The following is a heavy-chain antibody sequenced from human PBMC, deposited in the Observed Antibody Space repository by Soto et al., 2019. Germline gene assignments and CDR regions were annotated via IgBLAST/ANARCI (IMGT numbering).Heavy chain of an antibody. Sequence: SETLSLTCSVYGGSFSGYYWSWIRQPPGKGLEWIGEINHSGSTNYNPSLKSRVTISVDTSKNQFSLKLSSVTAADTAVYYCARGRGGWNYGYYYGMDVWGQGTTVTVSS. CDR1: GGSFSGYY. D-gene: IGHD1-7*01. V-gene: IGHV4-34*01. J-gene: IGHJ6*02. CDR3: ARGRGGWNYGYYYGMDV. CDR2: INHSGST.